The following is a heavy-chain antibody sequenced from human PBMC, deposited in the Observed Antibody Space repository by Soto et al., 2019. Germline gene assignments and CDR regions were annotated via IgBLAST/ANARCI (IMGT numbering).Heavy chain of an antibody. J-gene: IGHJ4*02. CDR1: GFSFRTYT. V-gene: IGHV3-23*01. Sequence: EVQLLESGGGLIQPGGSLRLSCAASGFSFRTYTMSWVRQAPGKGLEWVAGIYGGGGGETFYADSVRCRFTISRDKSINTRYLQMHRMRVVATAIYYCAKVRPADGRWPFDHWGQGTLITVSS. D-gene: IGHD2-8*01. CDR2: IYGGGGGET. CDR3: AKVRPADGRWPFDH.